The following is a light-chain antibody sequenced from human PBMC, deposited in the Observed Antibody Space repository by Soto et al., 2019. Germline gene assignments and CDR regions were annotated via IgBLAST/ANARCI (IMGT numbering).Light chain of an antibody. CDR1: QSISRS. CDR2: DAS. Sequence: DTQMTQSPSTLSASVGDRVTITCRASQSISRSLAWYQQKPGKAPKLLIYDASNLEGGVPSRFSGSGCGTEFTFTISSLKPDDFATYSYQQYTSYTWSFGQGTKVDIK. V-gene: IGKV1-5*01. CDR3: QQYTSYTWS. J-gene: IGKJ1*01.